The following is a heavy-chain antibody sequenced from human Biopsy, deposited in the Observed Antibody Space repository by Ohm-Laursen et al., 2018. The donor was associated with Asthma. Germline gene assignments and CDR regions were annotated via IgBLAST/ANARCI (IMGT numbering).Heavy chain of an antibody. Sequence: PPGTLSLTCGVYPGSFSGFFWTWIRQSPGRGLEWIGETNERGVTNNNPSLKSRVIISIDTYWNRVSLKLTSVTAADTAVYYCARGPELDVWGQGTTVTVSS. V-gene: IGHV4-34*01. J-gene: IGHJ6*02. CDR2: TNERGVT. CDR1: PGSFSGFF. CDR3: ARGPELDV.